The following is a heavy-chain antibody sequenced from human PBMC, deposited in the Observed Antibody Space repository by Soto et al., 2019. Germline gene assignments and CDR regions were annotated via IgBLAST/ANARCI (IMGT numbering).Heavy chain of an antibody. V-gene: IGHV4-39*07. CDR2: IYYSGSA. Sequence: SETLSLTCTVSGGSISSSDYYWGWIRQPPGKGLEWIGNIYYSGSASYNPSLKSRVTISVDTSKNQFSLKLSSVTAADTALYYCASALIRGTAYGLDVWGQGTTVTVS. J-gene: IGHJ6*02. CDR3: ASALIRGTAYGLDV. CDR1: GGSISSSDYY.